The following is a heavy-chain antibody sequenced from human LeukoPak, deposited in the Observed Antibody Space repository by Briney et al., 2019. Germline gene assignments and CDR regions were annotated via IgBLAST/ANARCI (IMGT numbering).Heavy chain of an antibody. J-gene: IGHJ4*02. Sequence: PGRSLRLSCAASGFTFSTYSMNWVRPAPAQGLGWVSSISSSSKYIYHADSVKGRFTISRDNAKNSLYLQMNSLRAEDTAVYYCAREDRELFDYWGRGTLVTVSS. CDR3: AREDRELFDY. CDR1: GFTFSTYS. D-gene: IGHD1-26*01. V-gene: IGHV3-21*01. CDR2: ISSSSKYI.